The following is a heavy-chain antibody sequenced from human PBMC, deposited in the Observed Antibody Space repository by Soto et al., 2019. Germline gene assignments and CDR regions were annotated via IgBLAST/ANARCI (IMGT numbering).Heavy chain of an antibody. CDR1: GYTFTDYG. Sequence: QVQLVQSVADVKKPGASVRVSCKASGYTFTDYGITWVRQAPGQGLEWMGWISAKNGDTNLAQKFRGRVTLTTDTSTGTAYMDLRSLTPDDTAVYYCARDPPETPSDYWGQGTLVTVSS. J-gene: IGHJ4*02. CDR3: ARDPPETPSDY. V-gene: IGHV1-18*01. CDR2: ISAKNGDT.